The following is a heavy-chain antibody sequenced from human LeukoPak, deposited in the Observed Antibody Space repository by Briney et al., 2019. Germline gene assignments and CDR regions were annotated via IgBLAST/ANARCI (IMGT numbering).Heavy chain of an antibody. V-gene: IGHV3-30*02. J-gene: IGHJ4*02. Sequence: GGSLRLSCAASGFTFSSYGMHWVRQAPGKGLEWVAFIRYDGSNKYYADSVKGRFTISRDNSKNTLYLQMSSLRAEDTAVYYCANGGYCSSTSCYPFPLPPDYWGQGTLVTVSS. CDR1: GFTFSSYG. CDR3: ANGGYCSSTSCYPFPLPPDY. D-gene: IGHD2-2*01. CDR2: IRYDGSNK.